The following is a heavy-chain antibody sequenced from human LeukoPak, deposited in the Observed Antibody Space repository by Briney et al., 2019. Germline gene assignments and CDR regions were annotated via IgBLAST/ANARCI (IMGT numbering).Heavy chain of an antibody. J-gene: IGHJ6*03. CDR2: IYYSGST. CDR1: GGSISSHY. V-gene: IGHV4-59*11. CDR3: ARAPYYYYYMDV. Sequence: PSETLSLTCTVSGGSISSHYWSWIRQPPGKGLEWIGYIYYSGSTNYNPSLKSRVTISVDTSKNQFSLKLSSVTAADTAVYYCARAPYYYYYMDVWGKGTTVTVSS.